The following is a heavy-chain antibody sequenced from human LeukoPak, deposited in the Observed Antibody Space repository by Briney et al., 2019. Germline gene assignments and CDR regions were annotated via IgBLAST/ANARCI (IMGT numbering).Heavy chain of an antibody. CDR3: ARESDRCSSTSCYSLFDY. J-gene: IGHJ4*02. D-gene: IGHD2-2*02. CDR1: GGSISSGSYY. CDR2: IYTSGST. Sequence: SETLSLTCTVSGGSISSGSYYWSWIRQPAGKGLEWIGRIYTSGSTNYNPSLKSRVTISVDTSKNQFSLKLSSVTAADTAVYYCARESDRCSSTSCYSLFDYWGQGTLVTVSS. V-gene: IGHV4-61*02.